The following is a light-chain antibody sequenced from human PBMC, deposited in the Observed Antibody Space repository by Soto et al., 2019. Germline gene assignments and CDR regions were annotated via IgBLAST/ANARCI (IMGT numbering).Light chain of an antibody. CDR3: QQYNTYSWT. CDR1: QIISRY. V-gene: IGKV1-39*01. CDR2: AAS. Sequence: DIQMTQFPSSLSASVGDRVTITCRASQIISRYLNWYQQKPGKAPKLLIYAASNLQSGAPSRFSGSGSGTDFTLTISSLQPEDSATYYCQQYNTYSWTFGQGTKVEIK. J-gene: IGKJ1*01.